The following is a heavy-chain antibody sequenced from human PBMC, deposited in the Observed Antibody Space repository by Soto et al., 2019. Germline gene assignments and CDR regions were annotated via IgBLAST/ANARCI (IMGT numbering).Heavy chain of an antibody. CDR2: IIPIFGTA. V-gene: IGHV1-69*13. CDR3: AGGPLDIVLMVPLDYYYYGMDV. J-gene: IGHJ6*02. Sequence: GASVKVCCKASVGTLSSYAISWVRQAPGQGLEWMGGIIPIFGTANYAQKFQGRVTITADESTSTAYMELSSLRSEDTAVYYCAGGPLDIVLMVPLDYYYYGMDVWGQGTTVTVSS. CDR1: VGTLSSYA. D-gene: IGHD2-8*01.